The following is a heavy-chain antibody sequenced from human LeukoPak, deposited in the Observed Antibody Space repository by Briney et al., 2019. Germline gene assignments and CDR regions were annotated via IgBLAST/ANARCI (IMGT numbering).Heavy chain of an antibody. CDR1: GFSSNDAW. CDR2: IKSDTDGQTT. D-gene: IGHD2-15*01. J-gene: IGHJ4*02. Sequence: GGSLRLSCAASGFSSNDAWMSWVRQAPGKGLEWVGRIKSDTDGQTTDYAAPVKGRFTISRDDSRNTLYLQMTTLKPEDTALYYCTTDPHSGYCSGVSCYPYDYWGQGTLVTVSS. V-gene: IGHV3-15*01. CDR3: TTDPHSGYCSGVSCYPYDY.